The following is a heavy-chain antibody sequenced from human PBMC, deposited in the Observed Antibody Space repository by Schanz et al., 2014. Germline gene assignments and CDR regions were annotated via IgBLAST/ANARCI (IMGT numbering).Heavy chain of an antibody. CDR1: GFPFSDYF. J-gene: IGHJ4*02. V-gene: IGHV3-23*04. Sequence: EVQLVESGGGLVQPGGSLRLSCTASGFPFSDYFMAWIRQPPGRGLEWVSAISGSGGSTYYADSVKGRFTISRDNSKTTVYLEMNSLRAEDTAVYYCAKGRFGELSAFDIWGQGTLVTVSS. CDR2: ISGSGGST. CDR3: AKGRFGELSAFDI. D-gene: IGHD3-10*01.